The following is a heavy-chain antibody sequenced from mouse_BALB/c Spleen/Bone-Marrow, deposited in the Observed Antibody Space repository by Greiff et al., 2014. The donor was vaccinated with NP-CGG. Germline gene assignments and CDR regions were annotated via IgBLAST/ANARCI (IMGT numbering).Heavy chain of an antibody. CDR1: GFSLTSYD. D-gene: IGHD1-1*01. CDR2: IWTGGGT. CDR3: VRGYYYGSSPFDY. V-gene: IGHV2-9-2*01. Sequence: VMLVESGPGLVAPSQSLSITCTVSGFSLTSYDISWIRQPPGKGLEWLGVIWTGGGTNYNSAFMSRLSITKDNSKSQVFLKMNRLQTDDTAIYYCVRGYYYGSSPFDYWGQGTTLTVSS. J-gene: IGHJ2*01.